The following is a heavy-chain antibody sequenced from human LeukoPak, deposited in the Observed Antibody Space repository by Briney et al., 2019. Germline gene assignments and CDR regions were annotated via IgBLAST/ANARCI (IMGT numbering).Heavy chain of an antibody. CDR3: ARQTGSGLFILP. CDR2: IYYSGNT. J-gene: IGHJ4*02. Sequence: SSETLSLTCTVSGGSISSYYWSWIRQPPGKGLEWIGSIYYSGNTYYNASLKSQVSISIDTSKNQFSLRLTSVTAADTAVYYCARQTGSGLFILPGGQGTLVTVSS. V-gene: IGHV4-59*04. CDR1: GGSISSYY. D-gene: IGHD3/OR15-3a*01.